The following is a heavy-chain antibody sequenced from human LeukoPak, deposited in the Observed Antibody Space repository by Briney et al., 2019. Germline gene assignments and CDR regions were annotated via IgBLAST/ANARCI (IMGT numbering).Heavy chain of an antibody. J-gene: IGHJ4*02. V-gene: IGHV3-30-3*01. CDR3: ARAYDFWSGYSTDY. D-gene: IGHD3-3*01. CDR1: GFTFSSYA. CDR2: ISYDGSNK. Sequence: TGGSLRLSCAASGFTFSSYAMHWVRQAPGKGLEWVAVISYDGSNKYYADSVKGRFTISRDNSKNTLYLQMNSLRAEDTAVYYCARAYDFWSGYSTDYWGQGTLVTVSS.